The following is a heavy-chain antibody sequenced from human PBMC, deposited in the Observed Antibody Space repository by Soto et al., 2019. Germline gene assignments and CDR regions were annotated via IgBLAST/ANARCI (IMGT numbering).Heavy chain of an antibody. CDR3: ARTWGSTNAS. CDR2: IYYSGST. CDR1: GGSLSSYY. D-gene: IGHD3-16*01. Sequence: QVQLQESGPGLVKPSETLSLTCVVSGGSLSSYYWSWIRQPPGKGLEWIGYIYYSGSTNYNPSLRXRSTVSVDPSKNQFSLKLSSVNAADTAVYYCARTWGSTNASWRRGTLVTVSS. J-gene: IGHJ5*02. V-gene: IGHV4-59*01.